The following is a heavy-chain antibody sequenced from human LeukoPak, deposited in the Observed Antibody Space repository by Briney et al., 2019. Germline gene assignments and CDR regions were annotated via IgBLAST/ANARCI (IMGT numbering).Heavy chain of an antibody. CDR3: ATDLRYGNNFFFQH. D-gene: IGHD4/OR15-4a*01. CDR2: MSYTGNDI. J-gene: IGHJ4*02. Sequence: PGGSLRLSCATSGFTFSSYGMHWVRQAPGKGLEWVAVMSYTGNDISYADSVKGRFTISRDNSKNTLYLQMNSLQTDDTAVYYCATDLRYGNNFFFQHWGQGILVTVSS. CDR1: GFTFSSYG. V-gene: IGHV3-30*19.